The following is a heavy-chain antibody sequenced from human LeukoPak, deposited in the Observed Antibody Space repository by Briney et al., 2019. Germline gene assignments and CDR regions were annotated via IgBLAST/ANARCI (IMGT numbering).Heavy chain of an antibody. CDR3: VRHAIDSSGHYLDYFDY. J-gene: IGHJ4*02. CDR2: VDNNENT. Sequence: SETLSLICTVSGGSISGSNYFWGWIRQPPGKGLEWVGSVDNNENTYYNPSLKSRVTISVDTSKNQFSLKLTSVTAADTAVYYCVRHAIDSSGHYLDYFDYWGQGTLVTVSS. V-gene: IGHV4-39*01. CDR1: GGSISGSNYF. D-gene: IGHD3-22*01.